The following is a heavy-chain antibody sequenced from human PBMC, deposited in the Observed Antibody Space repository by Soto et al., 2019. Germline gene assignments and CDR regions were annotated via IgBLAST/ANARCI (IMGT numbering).Heavy chain of an antibody. Sequence: PGGSRRRCCAASGFSCGGYWRQCVRQGPGKGLEWVSRINTDGGGTTYADSVKGRFTISRDNAENTLYLQMNSLRADDTALYYSARRSAAPAIHYWGQASMLTVPS. CDR1: GFSCGGYW. V-gene: IGHV3-74*01. D-gene: IGHD2-2*01. CDR3: ARRSAAPAIHY. J-gene: IGHJ4*02. CDR2: INTDGGGT.